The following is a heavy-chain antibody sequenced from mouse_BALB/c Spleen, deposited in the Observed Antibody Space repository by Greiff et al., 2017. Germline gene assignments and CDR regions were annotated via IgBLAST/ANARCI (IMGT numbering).Heavy chain of an antibody. Sequence: EVKLMESGGGLVKPGGSLKLSCAASGFAFSSYDMSWVRQTPEKRLEWVAYISSGGGSTYYPDTVKGRFTISRDNAKNTLYLQMSSLKSEDTAMYYCARHAYGNYGAMDYWGQGTSVTVSS. V-gene: IGHV5-12-1*01. CDR3: ARHAYGNYGAMDY. CDR2: ISSGGGST. CDR1: GFAFSSYD. D-gene: IGHD2-1*01. J-gene: IGHJ4*01.